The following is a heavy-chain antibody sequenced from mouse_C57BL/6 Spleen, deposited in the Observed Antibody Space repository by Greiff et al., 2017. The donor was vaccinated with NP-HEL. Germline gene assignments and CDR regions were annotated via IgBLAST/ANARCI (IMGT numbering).Heavy chain of an antibody. CDR3: ARSMITTSFAY. V-gene: IGHV1-81*01. J-gene: IGHJ3*01. D-gene: IGHD2-4*01. CDR1: GYTFTSYG. Sequence: VQLQQSGAELARPGASVKLSCKASGYTFTSYGISWVKQRTGQGLEWIGEIYPRSGNTYYNEKFKGKATLTADKSSSIAYMELRSLTSEDSAVYFCARSMITTSFAYWGQGTLVTVSA. CDR2: IYPRSGNT.